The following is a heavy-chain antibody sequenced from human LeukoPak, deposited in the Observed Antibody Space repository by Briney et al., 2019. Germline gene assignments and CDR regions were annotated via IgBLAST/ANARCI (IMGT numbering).Heavy chain of an antibody. CDR3: ARAPLAAFDI. Sequence: SETLSLTCTVSGGSGSSSSYYWGWIRQPPGKGLEWIGNIYYSGSTYYNPSLKSRVTISVDRSKNQFSLKLTSVTAADTAVYHCARAPLAAFDIWGQGTLVTVSS. CDR2: IYYSGST. CDR1: GGSGSSSSYY. J-gene: IGHJ3*02. V-gene: IGHV4-39*01.